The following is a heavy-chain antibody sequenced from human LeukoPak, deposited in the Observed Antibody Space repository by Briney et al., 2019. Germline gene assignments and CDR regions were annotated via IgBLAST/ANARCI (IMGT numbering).Heavy chain of an antibody. V-gene: IGHV3-23*01. CDR3: AKDYDYVWGSYRPYYFDY. J-gene: IGHJ4*02. Sequence: GGSLRLSCAASGFTFSSYAMSWVRQAPRKGLEWVSAISASGGSTYYADSVKGRFTISRDSSKNTLYLQMNSLRAEDTAVYYCAKDYDYVWGSYRPYYFDYWGQGTSLSVSS. CDR2: ISASGGST. CDR1: GFTFSSYA. D-gene: IGHD3-16*02.